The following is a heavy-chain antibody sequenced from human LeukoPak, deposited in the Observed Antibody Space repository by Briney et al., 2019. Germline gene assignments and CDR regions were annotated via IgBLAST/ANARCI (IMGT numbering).Heavy chain of an antibody. CDR1: GFTFSSYA. J-gene: IGHJ6*02. D-gene: IGHD4-17*01. Sequence: GGSLRLSCAASGFTFSSYAMSWVRQAPGKGLEWVSAISGSGGSTYYAGSVKGRFTISRDNSKNTLYLQMNSLRAEDTAVYYCAKGGYGEPYGMDVWGQGTTITVSS. CDR2: ISGSGGST. CDR3: AKGGYGEPYGMDV. V-gene: IGHV3-23*01.